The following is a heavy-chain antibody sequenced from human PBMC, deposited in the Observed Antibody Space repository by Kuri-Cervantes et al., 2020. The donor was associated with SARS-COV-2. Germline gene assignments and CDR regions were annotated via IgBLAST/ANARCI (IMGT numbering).Heavy chain of an antibody. CDR2: INPNSGGT. CDR1: GYTFTGYY. CDR3: AREGITMVRGVTFDY. D-gene: IGHD3-10*01. J-gene: IGHJ4*02. V-gene: IGHV1-2*02. Sequence: ASVKVSCKASGYTFTGYYMHWVRQAPGQGREWMGWINPNSGGTNYAQKFQGRVTMTRDTSISTAYMELSRLRSDDTAVYYCAREGITMVRGVTFDYWGQGTLVTVSS.